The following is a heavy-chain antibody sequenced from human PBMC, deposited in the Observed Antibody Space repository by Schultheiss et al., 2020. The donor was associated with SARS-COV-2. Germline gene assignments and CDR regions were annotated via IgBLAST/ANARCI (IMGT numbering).Heavy chain of an antibody. V-gene: IGHV4-59*01. D-gene: IGHD6-19*01. CDR3: ARGGRSSGWYVVNWFDP. J-gene: IGHJ5*02. Sequence: SETLSLTCTVSGGSISSYYWSWIRQPPGKGLEWIGSIYYSGSTYYNPSLKSRVTISVDTSKNQFSLKLSSVTAADTAVYYCARGGRSSGWYVVNWFDPWGQGTLVTVSS. CDR1: GGSISSYY. CDR2: IYYSGST.